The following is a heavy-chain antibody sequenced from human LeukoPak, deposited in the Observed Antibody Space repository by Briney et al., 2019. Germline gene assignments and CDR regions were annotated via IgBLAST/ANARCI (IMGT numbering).Heavy chain of an antibody. V-gene: IGHV1-2*02. CDR1: GYTFTGYY. CDR2: INPNSGGT. CDR3: ARNGFDWLPGPGVYYYYYYMDV. D-gene: IGHD3-9*01. Sequence: GASVKVSCKASGYTFTGYYMHWVRQAPGQGLEWMGWINPNSGGTNYAQKFQGRVTMTRDTSISTAYMELSRLRSDDTAVYYCARNGFDWLPGPGVYYYYYYMDVWGKGTTVTVSS. J-gene: IGHJ6*03.